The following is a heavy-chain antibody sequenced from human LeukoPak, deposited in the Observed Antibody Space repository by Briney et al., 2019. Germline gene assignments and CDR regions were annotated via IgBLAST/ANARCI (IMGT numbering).Heavy chain of an antibody. V-gene: IGHV3-74*01. D-gene: IGHD1-26*01. CDR3: ARQLNGSFYD. CDR2: INSDGSST. CDR1: GFTFSRYW. Sequence: GGSLRLSCAASGFTFSRYWMQWVRQAPGRGLVCVSRINSDGSSTNYADSVKGRFTISRDNAKNTLYLQMNSLRAEDTAVYYCARQLNGSFYDWGQGTLVTVSS. J-gene: IGHJ4*02.